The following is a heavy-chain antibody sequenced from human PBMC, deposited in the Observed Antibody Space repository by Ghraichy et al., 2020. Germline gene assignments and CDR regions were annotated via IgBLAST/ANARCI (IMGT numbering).Heavy chain of an antibody. CDR2: INHSGST. CDR1: GGSFSGYY. CDR3: ARGGRDGYNYLYYFDY. J-gene: IGHJ4*02. V-gene: IGHV4-34*01. D-gene: IGHD5-24*01. Sequence: SQTLSLTCAVYGGSFSGYYWSWIRQPPGKGLEWIGEINHSGSTNYNPSLKSRVTISVDTSKNQFSLKLSSVTAADTAVYYCARGGRDGYNYLYYFDYWGQGTLVTVSS.